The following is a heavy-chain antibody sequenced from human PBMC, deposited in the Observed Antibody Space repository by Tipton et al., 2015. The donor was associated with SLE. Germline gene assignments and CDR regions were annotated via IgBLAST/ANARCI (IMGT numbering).Heavy chain of an antibody. CDR2: ISSSGSTI. V-gene: IGHV3-11*01. Sequence: GSLRLSCAASGFTFSDYYMSWIRQAPGKGLQWVSYISSSGSTIYYADSVKGRFTVSRDNAKNSLSLQMNSLRADDTAVYYCAREGAAARIAFDIWGQGTMVTVSS. D-gene: IGHD6-25*01. J-gene: IGHJ3*02. CDR3: AREGAAARIAFDI. CDR1: GFTFSDYY.